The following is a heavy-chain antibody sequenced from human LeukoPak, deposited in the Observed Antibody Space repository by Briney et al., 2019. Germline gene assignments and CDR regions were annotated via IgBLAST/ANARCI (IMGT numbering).Heavy chain of an antibody. Sequence: SETLSLTCTVSGGSIGRSSYYWGWIRQPPGKGLEWIGNIYYSGSTNYNASLKSRVIISIDTSKNQFSLKLSSVTAADTAVYYCARVAAKTVDSGGQGTLVTVSS. CDR2: IYYSGST. V-gene: IGHV4-39*07. CDR3: ARVAAKTVDS. CDR1: GGSIGRSSYY. D-gene: IGHD2-15*01. J-gene: IGHJ4*02.